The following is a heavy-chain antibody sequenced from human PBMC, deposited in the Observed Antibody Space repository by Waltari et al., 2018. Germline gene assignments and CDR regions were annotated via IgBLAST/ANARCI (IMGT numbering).Heavy chain of an antibody. J-gene: IGHJ4*02. CDR2: ISYDGSNK. D-gene: IGHD6-19*01. CDR1: GFTFSSDA. Sequence: QVQLVESGGGVVQPGRSLRLSCAASGFTFSSDAMHWVRQAPGKGLEWVAVISYDGSNKYYADSVKGRFTISRDNSKNTLYLQMNSLRAEDTAVYYCARVRVAGPIDYWGQGTLVTVSS. CDR3: ARVRVAGPIDY. V-gene: IGHV3-30-3*01.